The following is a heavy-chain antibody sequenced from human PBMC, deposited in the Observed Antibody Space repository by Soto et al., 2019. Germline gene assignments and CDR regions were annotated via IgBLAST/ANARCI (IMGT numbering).Heavy chain of an antibody. CDR1: GFTFSTFW. CDR3: VGGRGWGGTY. J-gene: IGHJ4*02. D-gene: IGHD6-19*01. V-gene: IGHV3-7*04. Sequence: EVQLVESGGGLVQPGGSLRLSCAASGFTFSTFWLNWVRQAPGKGLEWLAIIKQDGSEKHYVDSVKGRFTISRDSAKNSVMLQMNSLRVEDTAVYYCVGGRGWGGTYWGQGPLVTVSS. CDR2: IKQDGSEK.